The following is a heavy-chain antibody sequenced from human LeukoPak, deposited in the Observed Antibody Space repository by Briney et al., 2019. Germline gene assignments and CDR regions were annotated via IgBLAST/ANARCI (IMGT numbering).Heavy chain of an antibody. CDR1: GYTFTGYY. V-gene: IGHV1-2*02. J-gene: IGHJ6*04. Sequence: ASVKVSCKASGYTFTGYYMHWVRQAPGQGLEWMGWINPNSGGTNYAQKFQGRVTMTRDTSISTAYMELRSLRSDDTAVYYCARDRSYYYGSGSFYYYGMDVWGKGTTVTVSS. CDR2: INPNSGGT. CDR3: ARDRSYYYGSGSFYYYGMDV. D-gene: IGHD3-10*01.